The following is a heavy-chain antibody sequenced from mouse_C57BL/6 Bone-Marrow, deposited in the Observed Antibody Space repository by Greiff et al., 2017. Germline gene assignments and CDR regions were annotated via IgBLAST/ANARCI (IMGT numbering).Heavy chain of an antibody. CDR3: ARRGLYYYAMDY. V-gene: IGHV5-15*01. J-gene: IGHJ4*01. CDR1: GFTFSDYG. Sequence: EVKVVESGGGLVQPGGSLKLSCAASGFTFSDYGMAWVRQAPRKGPEWVAFISNLAYSIYYADTVTGRFTISRENAKNTLYLEMSSLRSEDTAMYYCARRGLYYYAMDYWGQGTSVTVSS. D-gene: IGHD2-2*01. CDR2: ISNLAYSI.